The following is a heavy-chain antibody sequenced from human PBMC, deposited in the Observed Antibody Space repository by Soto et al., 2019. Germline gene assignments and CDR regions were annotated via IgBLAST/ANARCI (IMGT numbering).Heavy chain of an antibody. CDR1: GGTISSGDYY. J-gene: IGHJ4*02. CDR3: ARTHDSHYYFDY. D-gene: IGHD2-15*01. CDR2: IYYSGST. Sequence: SETLSLTCTVSGGTISSGDYYWSWIRQPPGKGLEWIAYIYYSGSTYYTPSLKSRVTMSVDTSKNQFSLKLTSVTAADTAVYYCARTHDSHYYFDYWGQGALVTVSS. V-gene: IGHV4-30-4*01.